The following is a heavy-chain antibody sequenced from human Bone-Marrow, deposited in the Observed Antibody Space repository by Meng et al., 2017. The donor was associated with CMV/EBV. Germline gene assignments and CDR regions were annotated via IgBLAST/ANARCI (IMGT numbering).Heavy chain of an antibody. V-gene: IGHV3-21*01. J-gene: IGHJ3*02. CDR2: ISSSSSYI. Sequence: GGSLRLSCAASGFTFSSYSMNWVRQAPGKGLEWVSSISSSSSYIYYADSVKGRFTISRDNAKSSLYLQMNSLRAEDTAVYYCARGIVGAHDAFDIWGQGKMVTVSS. CDR3: ARGIVGAHDAFDI. CDR1: GFTFSSYS. D-gene: IGHD1-26*01.